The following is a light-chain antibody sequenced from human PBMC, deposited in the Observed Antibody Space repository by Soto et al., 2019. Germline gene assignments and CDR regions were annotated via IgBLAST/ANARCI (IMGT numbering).Light chain of an antibody. V-gene: IGKV1-5*03. J-gene: IGKJ1*01. CDR3: QQYNTFSRT. Sequence: DIQMTQSPSTLSASVGDGVTISCRASQYVRNWLAWYQQKPGKAPRLLISKASSLQDGVPSRFSGSGSGTQCTLNITSLQPDDVATYYCQQYNTFSRTVGQGTRVDIK. CDR2: KAS. CDR1: QYVRNW.